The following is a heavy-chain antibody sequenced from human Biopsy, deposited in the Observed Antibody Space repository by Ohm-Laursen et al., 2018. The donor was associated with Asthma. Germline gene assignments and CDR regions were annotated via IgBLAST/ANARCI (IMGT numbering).Heavy chain of an antibody. CDR2: IKHDESEK. Sequence: SLRLSCAASGFTFGDYWMSWVRQVPGQGLEWVANIKHDESEKNHVDSLKGRFTISRDNAKNLLFLQMNSLRAEDTAVYYCARTFHFWSPYHAEHYQLWGQGTLVTVSS. D-gene: IGHD3-3*01. CDR3: ARTFHFWSPYHAEHYQL. V-gene: IGHV3-7*01. CDR1: GFTFGDYW. J-gene: IGHJ1*01.